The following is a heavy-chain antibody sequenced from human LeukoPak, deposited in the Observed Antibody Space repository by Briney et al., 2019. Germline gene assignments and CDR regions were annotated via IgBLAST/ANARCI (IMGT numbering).Heavy chain of an antibody. CDR2: ISRSSSSI. V-gene: IGHV3-48*01. Sequence: PGGSLRLSCAVSGFDFTTHSMNWVCQAPGKGLEWLAYISRSSSSIYYTDSVKGRFTISRDNDKNSLYLQMKSLRAEDTAVYYCARDFARGGLVGATYGGDYWGQGTLVTVSS. D-gene: IGHD1-26*01. CDR3: ARDFARGGLVGATYGGDY. J-gene: IGHJ4*02. CDR1: GFDFTTHS.